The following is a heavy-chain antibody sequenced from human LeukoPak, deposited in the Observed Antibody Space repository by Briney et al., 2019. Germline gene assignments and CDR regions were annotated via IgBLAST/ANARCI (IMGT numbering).Heavy chain of an antibody. Sequence: GGSLRLSCAASGFTFSDYSMNWVRQAPGKGLEWVSSISPTSKYIYSADSLQGRFTISRDNARNSVFLQMNSLRAGDTAVYYCVRVSSARGFYFDLWGQGTLVTVSS. J-gene: IGHJ4*02. CDR1: GFTFSDYS. V-gene: IGHV3-21*06. CDR2: ISPTSKYI. D-gene: IGHD3-10*01. CDR3: VRVSSARGFYFDL.